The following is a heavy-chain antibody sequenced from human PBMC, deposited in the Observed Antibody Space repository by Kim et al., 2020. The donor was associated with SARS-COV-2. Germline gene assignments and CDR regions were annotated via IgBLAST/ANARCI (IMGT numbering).Heavy chain of an antibody. J-gene: IGHJ5*02. CDR3: ARGKGTIMFDP. CDR2: A. D-gene: IGHD3-10*01. Sequence: ASYAQKFQGRVTITADESTSTAYMELSSLRSEDTAVYYCARGKGTIMFDPWGQGTLVTVSS. V-gene: IGHV1-69*01.